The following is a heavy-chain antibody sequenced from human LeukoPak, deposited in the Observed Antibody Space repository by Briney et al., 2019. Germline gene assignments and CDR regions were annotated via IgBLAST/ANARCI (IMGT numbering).Heavy chain of an antibody. D-gene: IGHD3-16*01. J-gene: IGHJ6*02. Sequence: SETLSLTCTVSGGSISSHYWSWIRQPPGKGLEWIGYIYYSGSTNYNPSLKSRVTISVDTSKNQLSLKVTSVTGADTAVYYCARFGVDYDMDVWGPGTTVTVSS. CDR3: ARFGVDYDMDV. V-gene: IGHV4-59*11. CDR2: IYYSGST. CDR1: GGSISSHY.